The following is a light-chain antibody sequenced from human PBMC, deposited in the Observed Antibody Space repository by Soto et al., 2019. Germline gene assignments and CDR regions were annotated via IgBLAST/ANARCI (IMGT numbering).Light chain of an antibody. J-gene: IGLJ3*02. CDR1: SSDVGAYKY. CDR2: EVR. V-gene: IGLV2-14*01. CDR3: TSYTSSNTLV. Sequence: QSALTQPASVSGSPGQSITISCTGTSSDVGAYKYVSWYQVHPGKAPKLILYEVRSRPSVVSDRFSGSKSGNTASLTISGLQAEDEANYYCTSYTSSNTLVFGGGTQLTVL.